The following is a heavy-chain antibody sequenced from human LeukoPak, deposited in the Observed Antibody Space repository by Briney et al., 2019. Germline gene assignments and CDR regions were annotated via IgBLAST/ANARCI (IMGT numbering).Heavy chain of an antibody. CDR2: ISAYNGNT. CDR1: GYTFTSYG. CDR3: AREGRSDIVVVPAALDY. Sequence: ASVKVSCKASGYTFTSYGISWVRQAPGQGLEWMGWISAYNGNTNYAQKLQGRVTMTTDTSTSTAYMELRSLRPDDTAVYYCAREGRSDIVVVPAALDYWGQGTLVTVSS. J-gene: IGHJ4*02. V-gene: IGHV1-18*01. D-gene: IGHD2-2*01.